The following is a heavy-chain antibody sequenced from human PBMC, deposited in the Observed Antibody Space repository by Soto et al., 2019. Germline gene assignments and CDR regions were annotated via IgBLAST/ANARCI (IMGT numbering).Heavy chain of an antibody. D-gene: IGHD6-13*01. J-gene: IGHJ4*02. CDR3: ARASAYSTPWSFDN. Sequence: ASVKVSCKASGYTLSRYGISWVRQAPGQGLERMGWISGFNGNTKESEKLQGRVTLTTDTAANTAHMELRGLRSDDTAVYYCARASAYSTPWSFDNWGQGTLVTVSS. V-gene: IGHV1-18*01. CDR1: GYTLSRYG. CDR2: ISGFNGNT.